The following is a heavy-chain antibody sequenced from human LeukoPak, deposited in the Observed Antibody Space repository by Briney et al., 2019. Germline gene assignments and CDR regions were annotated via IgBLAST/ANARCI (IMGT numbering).Heavy chain of an antibody. Sequence: GGSLRLSCAASGFTFSSYSMNWVRQAPGKGLEWVSSISSSSSYIYYADSVKGRFTISRDNAKNSLYLQMNSLRAEDTAVYYCARDDYGDLPFDYWGQGTLVTVSS. V-gene: IGHV3-21*01. J-gene: IGHJ4*02. CDR3: ARDDYGDLPFDY. CDR1: GFTFSSYS. CDR2: ISSSSSYI. D-gene: IGHD4-17*01.